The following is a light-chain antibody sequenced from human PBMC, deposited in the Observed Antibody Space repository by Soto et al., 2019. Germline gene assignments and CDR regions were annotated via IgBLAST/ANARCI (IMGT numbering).Light chain of an antibody. CDR3: QSYDSSLSVLYV. CDR1: SSNIGAGYD. CDR2: GNS. Sequence: QSVLTQPPSVSGAPGQRVTISCTGSSSNIGAGYDVHWYQQLPGTAPKLLIYGNSNRPSGVPDRFSGSKSGTSASLAITGLQADDEADYYCQSYDSSLSVLYVFGTGTKVTVL. V-gene: IGLV1-40*01. J-gene: IGLJ1*01.